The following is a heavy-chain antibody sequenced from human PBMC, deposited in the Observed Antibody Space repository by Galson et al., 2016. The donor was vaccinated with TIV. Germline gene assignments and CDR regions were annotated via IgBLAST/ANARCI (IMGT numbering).Heavy chain of an antibody. CDR1: GFTFTSYY. CDR3: ARETATGYSNDEPHFDS. CDR2: INAGGGVT. V-gene: IGHV1-46*03. D-gene: IGHD6-13*01. J-gene: IGHJ5*01. Sequence: SLKLSCKASGFTFTSYYVRWVRQAPGQGLEWMGGINAGGGVTFYTRTVQGRVTITTDTSTNTVYMEMSSLSSEDTAIYFCARETATGYSNDEPHFDSWGQGTLVTVSS.